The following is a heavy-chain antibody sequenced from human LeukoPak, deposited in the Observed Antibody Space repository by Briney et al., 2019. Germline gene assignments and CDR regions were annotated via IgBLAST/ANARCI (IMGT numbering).Heavy chain of an antibody. D-gene: IGHD3-3*01. V-gene: IGHV4-31*03. CDR2: IYYSGST. CDR1: GGSISSGGYY. Sequence: SETLSLTCTVSGGSISSGGYYWSWIRQHPGRGLEWIGYIYYSGSTYYNPSLKSRVTISVDTSKNQFSLKLSSVTAADTAVYYCARVPRGYDFWSGSYFDYWGQGTLVTVSS. CDR3: ARVPRGYDFWSGSYFDY. J-gene: IGHJ4*02.